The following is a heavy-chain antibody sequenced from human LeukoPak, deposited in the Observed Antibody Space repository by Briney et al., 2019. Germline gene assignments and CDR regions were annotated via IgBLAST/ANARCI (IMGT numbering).Heavy chain of an antibody. D-gene: IGHD1-26*01. V-gene: IGHV4-61*02. J-gene: IGHJ4*02. CDR2: KHSSGST. CDR1: GGSISGGSYY. CDR3: ASAYSGSFYFGS. Sequence: SQTLSLTCTGSGGSISGGSYYWSWIRKPAGKGLEWIGRKHSSGSTNYNPSLKSRVTLSLDKSKNQFSLKLSSVTAADTAVYYCASAYSGSFYFGSWGQGILVTVSS.